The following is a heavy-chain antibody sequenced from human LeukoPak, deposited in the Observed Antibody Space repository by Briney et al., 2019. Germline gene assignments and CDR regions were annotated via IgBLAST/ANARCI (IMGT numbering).Heavy chain of an antibody. CDR3: ARDGVSVSYYYYMDV. CDR1: GYTFTGYY. CDR2: INPNSGGT. J-gene: IGHJ6*03. D-gene: IGHD2-8*01. Sequence: ASVKVSCKASGYTFTGYYMHWVRQAPGQGLGWMGRINPNSGGTNYAQKFQGRVTMTRDTSISTAYMELSRLRSDDTAVYYCARDGVSVSYYYYMDVWGKGTTVTVSS. V-gene: IGHV1-2*06.